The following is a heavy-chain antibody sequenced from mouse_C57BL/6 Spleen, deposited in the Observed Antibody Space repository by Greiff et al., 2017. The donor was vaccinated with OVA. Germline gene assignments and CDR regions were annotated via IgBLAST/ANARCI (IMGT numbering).Heavy chain of an antibody. D-gene: IGHD3-2*02. CDR2: INPSSGYT. CDR3: ARFPLRAAQAEGPFDY. CDR1: GYTFTSYT. J-gene: IGHJ2*01. Sequence: QVQLQQSGAELARPGASVKMSCKASGYTFTSYTMHWVKQRPGQGLEWIGYINPSSGYTKYNQKFKDKATLTADKSSSTAYMQLSSLTSEDSAVYYCARFPLRAAQAEGPFDYWGQGTTLTVSS. V-gene: IGHV1-4*01.